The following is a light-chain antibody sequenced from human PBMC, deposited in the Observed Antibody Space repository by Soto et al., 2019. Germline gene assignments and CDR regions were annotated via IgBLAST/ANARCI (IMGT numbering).Light chain of an antibody. V-gene: IGLV2-14*03. J-gene: IGLJ1*01. Sequence: QSVLTQPASVSGSPGQSITISCTGTSSDVGGYNYVSWYQHHPGKAPNLMIFDVSNRPSGVSNRFSGSKSGNTASLTFSGLQPEDEADYYCSSYTTSNTRQIVFGTGTKVTV. CDR3: SSYTTSNTRQIV. CDR2: DVS. CDR1: SSDVGGYNY.